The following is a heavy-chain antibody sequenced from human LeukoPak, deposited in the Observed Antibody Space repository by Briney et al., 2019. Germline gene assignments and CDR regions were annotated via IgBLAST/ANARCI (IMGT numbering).Heavy chain of an antibody. J-gene: IGHJ3*02. CDR1: GYTFTSYA. CDR2: INAGNGNT. CDR3: ARGGAVDTAMVMGDAFDI. D-gene: IGHD5-18*01. Sequence: GASVTVSCKASGYTFTSYAMHWVRQAPGQRLEWMGWINAGNGNTKYSQAFQGRVTITRDTSASTAYMELSSLRSEDMAVYYCARGGAVDTAMVMGDAFDIWGQGTMVTVSS. V-gene: IGHV1-3*03.